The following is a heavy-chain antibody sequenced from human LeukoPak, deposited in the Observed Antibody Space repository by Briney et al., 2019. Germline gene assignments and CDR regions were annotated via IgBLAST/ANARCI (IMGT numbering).Heavy chain of an antibody. CDR3: ARLPTVTTSFDY. CDR2: IYNGGII. V-gene: IGHV4-4*07. CDR1: GDSISRYY. J-gene: IGHJ4*02. Sequence: SETLSLTCTVSGDSISRYYWSWIRQPAGKGLEWIGRIYNGGIITYNPSLKSRVTMSIDTSKNQFSLKLSSVTAADTAVYYCARLPTVTTSFDYWGQGTLVTVSS. D-gene: IGHD4-17*01.